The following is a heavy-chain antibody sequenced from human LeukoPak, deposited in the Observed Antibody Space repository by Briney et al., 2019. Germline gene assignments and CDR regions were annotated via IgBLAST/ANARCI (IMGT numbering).Heavy chain of an antibody. CDR2: ISGSGGST. D-gene: IGHD6-19*01. V-gene: IGHV3-23*01. CDR3: AKVQWLVRAFDY. CDR1: GFTFSSYA. Sequence: PGGSLRLSCAASGFTFSSYAMSWVRQAPGKGLESVSAISGSGGSTYYADSVKGRFTISRDNSKNTLYLQMNSLRAEDTAVYYCAKVQWLVRAFDYWGQGTLVTVSS. J-gene: IGHJ4*02.